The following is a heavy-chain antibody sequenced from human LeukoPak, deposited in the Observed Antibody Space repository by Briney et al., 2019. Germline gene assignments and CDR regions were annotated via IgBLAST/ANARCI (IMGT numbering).Heavy chain of an antibody. CDR1: GGSISSYY. CDR2: IYYSGST. V-gene: IGHV4-59*01. CDR3: ATYGDYEYNWFDP. D-gene: IGHD4-17*01. Sequence: SETLPLTCTVSGGSISSYYWSWIRQPPGKGLEWIGYIYYSGSTNYNPSLKSRVTISVDTSKNQFSLKLSSVTAADTAVYYCATYGDYEYNWFDPWGQGTLVTVSS. J-gene: IGHJ5*02.